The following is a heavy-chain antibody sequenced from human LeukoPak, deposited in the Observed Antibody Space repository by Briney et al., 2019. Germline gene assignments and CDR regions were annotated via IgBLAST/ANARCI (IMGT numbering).Heavy chain of an antibody. CDR2: MNPNSGNT. J-gene: IGHJ6*03. D-gene: IGHD6-13*01. V-gene: IGHV1-8*03. CDR1: GYTFTGYD. CDR3: ARASSFKGYYYYYMDV. Sequence: ASVKVSCKASGYTFTGYDINWVRQATGQGLEWMGWMNPNSGNTGYAQKFQGRVTITRNTSISTAYMELSSLRSEDTAVYYCARASSFKGYYYYYMDVWGKGTTVTVSS.